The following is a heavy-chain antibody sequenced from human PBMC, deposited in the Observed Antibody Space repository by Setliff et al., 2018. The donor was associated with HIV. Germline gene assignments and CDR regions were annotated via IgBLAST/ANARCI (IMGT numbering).Heavy chain of an antibody. J-gene: IGHJ6*03. CDR1: GLSFNTYA. Sequence: PGGSLRLSCAASGLSFNTYAMSWVRQVPGKGLEWVSGISYNSGRIGYADSVKGRFTISRDNAKKSLYLQMNSLRVEDTALYYCAKEYYGSESRYYYYYYMDVWGKGTTVTVSS. CDR2: ISYNSGRI. V-gene: IGHV3-9*01. D-gene: IGHD3-10*01. CDR3: AKEYYGSESRYYYYYYMDV.